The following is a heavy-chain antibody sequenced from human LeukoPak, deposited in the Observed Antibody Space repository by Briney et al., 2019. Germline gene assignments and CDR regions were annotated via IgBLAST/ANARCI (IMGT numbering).Heavy chain of an antibody. CDR3: ARDSSGWDTNDAFDI. CDR2: ISSSGSTI. Sequence: GGSLRLSCAASGFTFSSYEMNWVRQAPGKGLEWVSYISSSGSTIYYADSVKGRFTISRDNAKNSLYLQMNSLRAEDTAVYYCARDSSGWDTNDAFDIWGQGTMVTVSS. J-gene: IGHJ3*02. D-gene: IGHD6-19*01. CDR1: GFTFSSYE. V-gene: IGHV3-48*03.